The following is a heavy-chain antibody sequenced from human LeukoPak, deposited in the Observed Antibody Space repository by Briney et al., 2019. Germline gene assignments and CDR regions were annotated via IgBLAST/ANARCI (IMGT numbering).Heavy chain of an antibody. CDR1: GFTFDEYG. CDR2: INGNGGSI. D-gene: IGHD2-2*01. V-gene: IGHV3-20*04. J-gene: IGHJ6*03. Sequence: GGALRLSCAASGFTFDEYGMSWVREAPGEGLECGSGINGNGGSIGYADSVKGRFTISRDNAKNSLYLQMNSLRAEDTALYYCARLGPPSSCYGSPCYYYYYYIDVWGKGTTVTVSS. CDR3: ARLGPPSSCYGSPCYYYYYYIDV.